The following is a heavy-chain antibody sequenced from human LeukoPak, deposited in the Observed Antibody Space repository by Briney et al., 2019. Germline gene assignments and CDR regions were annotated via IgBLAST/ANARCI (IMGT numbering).Heavy chain of an antibody. V-gene: IGHV4-4*07. D-gene: IGHD6-13*01. Sequence: PSETLSLTCTVSGGSISNYYWSWIRQPAGKGLEWIGRIYTSGSTNYNPSLKSRVTMSVDTSKNQFSLKLSSVTAADTAVYYCARDSSSSSDAFDIWGQGTMVTVSS. CDR1: GGSISNYY. CDR3: ARDSSSSSDAFDI. J-gene: IGHJ3*02. CDR2: IYTSGST.